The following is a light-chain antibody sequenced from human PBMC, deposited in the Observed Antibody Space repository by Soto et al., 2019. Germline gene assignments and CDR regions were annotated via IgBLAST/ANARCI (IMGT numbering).Light chain of an antibody. Sequence: QSVLTQPPSASGTPGQRVTISCSGSTSNIGGNVVNWYQHLPGTAPKLLIYSNNQRPSGVPDRFSGSKSGTSASLAISGLQSEDEADYYCAAWDDSLNGPVFGGGTKVTVL. J-gene: IGLJ3*02. V-gene: IGLV1-44*01. CDR3: AAWDDSLNGPV. CDR2: SNN. CDR1: TSNIGGNV.